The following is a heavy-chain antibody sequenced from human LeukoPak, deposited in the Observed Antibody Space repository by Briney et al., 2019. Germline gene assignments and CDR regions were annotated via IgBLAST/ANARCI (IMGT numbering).Heavy chain of an antibody. CDR3: ARLLDYGSGSYWTKQYYFDY. D-gene: IGHD3-10*01. V-gene: IGHV4-61*01. CDR2: IYYSGST. Sequence: SETLSLTCTVSGGSISSGSYYWSWIRQPPGKELERIGYIYYSGSTNYNPSLKSRVTISVDTSKNQFSLKLSSVTAADTAVYYCARLLDYGSGSYWTKQYYFDYWGQGTLVTVSS. J-gene: IGHJ4*02. CDR1: GGSISSGSYY.